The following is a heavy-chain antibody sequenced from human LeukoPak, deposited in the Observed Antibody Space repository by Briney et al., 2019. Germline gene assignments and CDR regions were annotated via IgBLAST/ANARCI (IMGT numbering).Heavy chain of an antibody. CDR3: ARALRFCSGGSCYRWFDP. Sequence: GESLKISCKGSGYSFTTYWIGWVRQMPGKGLEWMGIIYPGDSNTRYSPSFQGQVTISADKSISTAYLRWSSLRASDTAMYYCARALRFCSGGSCYRWFDPWGQGTLVTVSS. J-gene: IGHJ5*02. CDR2: IYPGDSNT. D-gene: IGHD2-15*01. CDR1: GYSFTTYW. V-gene: IGHV5-51*01.